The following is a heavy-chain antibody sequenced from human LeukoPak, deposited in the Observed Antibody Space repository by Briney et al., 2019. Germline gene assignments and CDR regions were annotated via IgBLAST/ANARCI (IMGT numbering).Heavy chain of an antibody. D-gene: IGHD5-24*01. Sequence: ASVKVSCKASGGTFSSYAISWVRQAPGQGLEWMGGIIPIFGTANYAQKFQGRVTITADESTSTAYMELSSLRSEDTAVYYCARRAEMATIFDYWGQGTLATVSS. CDR3: ARRAEMATIFDY. CDR2: IIPIFGTA. V-gene: IGHV1-69*13. J-gene: IGHJ4*02. CDR1: GGTFSSYA.